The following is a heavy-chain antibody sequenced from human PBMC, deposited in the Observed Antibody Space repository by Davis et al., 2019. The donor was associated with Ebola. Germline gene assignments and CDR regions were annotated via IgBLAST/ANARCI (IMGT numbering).Heavy chain of an antibody. V-gene: IGHV3-30*18. CDR1: GFSVSNNY. CDR2: ISYDGSNK. J-gene: IGHJ6*02. CDR3: AKAPGGYYYYGMDV. D-gene: IGHD4-23*01. Sequence: GESLKISCAAFGFSVSNNYMTWVRQAPGKGLEWVSVISYDGSNKYYADSVKGRFTISRDNSKNTLYLQMSSLRAEDTAVYYCAKAPGGYYYYGMDVWGQGTTVTVSS.